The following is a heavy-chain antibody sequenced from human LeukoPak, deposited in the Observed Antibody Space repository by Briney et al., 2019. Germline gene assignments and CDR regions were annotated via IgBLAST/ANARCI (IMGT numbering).Heavy chain of an antibody. CDR2: ITGDGVTT. V-gene: IGHV3-23*01. D-gene: IGHD3-16*01. CDR1: GFTFSSSA. CDR3: AKERRRVDTSMIRSYYFDY. Sequence: GGSLRLSCAASGFTFSSSAMSWVRQTPANGLEWVSSITGDGVTTYYADSVKGRFTISRDNSKNILFLQMNSLGAEDSASYFCAKERRRVDTSMIRSYYFDYWGQGTPVTVSS. J-gene: IGHJ4*02.